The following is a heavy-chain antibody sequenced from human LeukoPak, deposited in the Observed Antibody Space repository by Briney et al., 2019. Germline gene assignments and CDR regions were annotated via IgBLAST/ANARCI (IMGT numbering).Heavy chain of an antibody. CDR2: IKTNADAGTT. CDR3: AKDLPEPYFDY. J-gene: IGHJ4*02. CDR1: GFTFSNAW. V-gene: IGHV3-15*01. Sequence: GGSLRLSCAAPGFTFSNAWMNWVRQAPGKGLEWVGRIKTNADAGTTDYAAPVKGRFTISRDDSKNTLYLQMNSLRAEDTSVYYCAKDLPEPYFDYWGQGTLVTVSS.